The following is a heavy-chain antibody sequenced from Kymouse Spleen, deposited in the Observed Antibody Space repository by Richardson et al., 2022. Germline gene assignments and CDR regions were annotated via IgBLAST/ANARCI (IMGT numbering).Heavy chain of an antibody. Sequence: EVQLVESGGGLVKPGGSLRLSCAASGFTFSNAWMSWVRQAPGKGLEWVGRIKSKTDGGTTDYAAPVKGRFTISRDDSKNTLYLQMNSLKTEDTAVYYCTTDRGGITGTTLFDYWGQGTLVTVSS. CDR1: GFTFSNAW. CDR2: IKSKTDGGTT. V-gene: IGHV3-15*01. D-gene: IGHD1-7*01. J-gene: IGHJ4*02. CDR3: TTDRGGITGTTLFDY.